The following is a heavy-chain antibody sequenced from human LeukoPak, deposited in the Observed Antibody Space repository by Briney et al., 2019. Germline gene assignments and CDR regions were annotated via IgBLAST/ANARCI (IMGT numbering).Heavy chain of an antibody. J-gene: IGHJ4*02. V-gene: IGHV1-18*01. Sequence: ASVKVSCKASGYIVTDYGISWGRQAPGQGLEWMGWISAYNGNTNYDQNFQGRITMTTDTSTNTAYLELRNLISDDTAVFFCGRVPSYPWKTIDYWGQGTLVTVSS. CDR2: ISAYNGNT. CDR1: GYIVTDYG. D-gene: IGHD1-1*01. CDR3: GRVPSYPWKTIDY.